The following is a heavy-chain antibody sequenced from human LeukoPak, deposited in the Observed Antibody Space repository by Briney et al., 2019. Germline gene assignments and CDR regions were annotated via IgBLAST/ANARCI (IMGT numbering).Heavy chain of an antibody. V-gene: IGHV3-23*01. J-gene: IGHJ4*02. D-gene: IGHD6-19*01. CDR3: ASFMPGIAVAMGDYFDY. CDR1: GFTFSSYA. Sequence: GGSLRLSCAASGFTFSSYAMSWVRQAPGKGLEWVSAISGSGGSTYYADSMKGRFTTSRDNSKNTLYLQMNSLRAEDTAVYYCASFMPGIAVAMGDYFDYWGQGTLVTVSS. CDR2: ISGSGGST.